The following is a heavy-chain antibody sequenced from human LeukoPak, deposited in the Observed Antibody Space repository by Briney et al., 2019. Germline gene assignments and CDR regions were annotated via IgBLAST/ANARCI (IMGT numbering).Heavy chain of an antibody. J-gene: IGHJ4*02. CDR1: GFTFSSYW. Sequence: GGSLRLSCAASGFTFSSYWMSWVRQAPGKGLEWVANIKQDGSEKYYVDSVKGRFTISRDNAKNSLYLQMNSLRAEDTAVYYCAKEVTSGDYGPFDYWGQGTLVTVSS. CDR2: IKQDGSEK. V-gene: IGHV3-7*03. D-gene: IGHD4-17*01. CDR3: AKEVTSGDYGPFDY.